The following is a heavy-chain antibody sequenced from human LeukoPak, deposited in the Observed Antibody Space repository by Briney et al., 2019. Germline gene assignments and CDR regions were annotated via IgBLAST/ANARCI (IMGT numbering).Heavy chain of an antibody. D-gene: IGHD2-15*01. CDR1: GGSISPYY. V-gene: IGHV4-59*01. J-gene: IGHJ4*02. Sequence: SETLSLTCSVSGGSISPYYWSWIRQPPGKGLEWIGYIYYSGTTNYNPSLKSRVTISVDTSKNQFSLKLSSVTAADTAVYYCARDRGSAGGFDYWGQETLVTVSS. CDR3: ARDRGSAGGFDY. CDR2: IYYSGTT.